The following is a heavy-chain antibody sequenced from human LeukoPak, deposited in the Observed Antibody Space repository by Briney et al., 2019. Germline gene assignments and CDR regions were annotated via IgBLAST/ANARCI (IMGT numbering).Heavy chain of an antibody. Sequence: SETLSLTCTVSGGSISSYYWSWIWQPPGKGLEWIGYIYYSGSTYYNPSLKSRVSISVDTSKNQFSLKLSSVTAADTAVYYCARGGTAMEDWFDPWGQGTLVTVSS. CDR2: IYYSGST. V-gene: IGHV4-59*12. CDR1: GGSISSYY. J-gene: IGHJ5*02. CDR3: ARGGTAMEDWFDP. D-gene: IGHD5-18*01.